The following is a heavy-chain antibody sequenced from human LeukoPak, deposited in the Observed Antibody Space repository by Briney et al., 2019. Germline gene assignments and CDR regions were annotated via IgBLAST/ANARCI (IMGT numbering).Heavy chain of an antibody. CDR2: ISPNSGGT. CDR1: GYTFTDYY. CDR3: ARDLHRWFEISCSGGTCYWGGIDY. D-gene: IGHD2-15*01. Sequence: EASVKVSCKASGYTFTDYYIHWVRQAPGQGLERMAWISPNSGGTNSAQNFQGRVTMTRDTSISTAYMELSRLTSDDTAVYYCARDLHRWFEISCSGGTCYWGGIDYWGQGTLVTVSS. V-gene: IGHV1-2*02. J-gene: IGHJ4*02.